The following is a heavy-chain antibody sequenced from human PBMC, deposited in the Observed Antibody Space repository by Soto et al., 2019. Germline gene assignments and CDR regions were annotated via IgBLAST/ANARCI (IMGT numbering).Heavy chain of an antibody. V-gene: IGHV1-18*01. J-gene: IGHJ5*01. D-gene: IGHD4-17*01. CDR1: DFSFTSDH. Sequence: QVQLVQSGPEVKKPGASVKVSCKASDFSFTSDHISWVRQAPGQSPEWMGWVNIYNDNTNYAPKLRGRVTMTTDTSTSTAYMELRSLTSDDTAVYYCASADYGDYDSWGQGTLVTVSS. CDR2: VNIYNDNT. CDR3: ASADYGDYDS.